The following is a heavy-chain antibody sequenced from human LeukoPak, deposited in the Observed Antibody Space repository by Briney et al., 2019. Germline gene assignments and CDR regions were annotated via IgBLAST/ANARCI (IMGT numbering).Heavy chain of an antibody. Sequence: PGGSLRLCCAASGFTFSSYEMNWVRQAPGKGLERVSYISSSGSTIYYADSVKGRFTISRDNAKNSLYLQMNSLRAEDTAVYYCAELGITMIGGVWGKGTTVTISS. CDR1: GFTFSSYE. CDR3: AELGITMIGGV. J-gene: IGHJ6*04. D-gene: IGHD3-10*02. V-gene: IGHV3-48*03. CDR2: ISSSGSTI.